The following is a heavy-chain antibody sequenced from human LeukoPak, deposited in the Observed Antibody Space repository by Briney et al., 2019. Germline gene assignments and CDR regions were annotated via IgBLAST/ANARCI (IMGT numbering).Heavy chain of an antibody. J-gene: IGHJ4*02. D-gene: IGHD2-15*01. CDR3: ARHLTATNFPFDY. V-gene: IGHV4-59*08. CDR1: GGSISGYF. CDR2: IYYTGTS. Sequence: PSETLSLTCTVSGGSISGYFWSWIRQPPGQGLEWIGYIYYTGTSSYNPSLKSRLTISVDRSNNQFSLKLNSVTATDTAVYYCARHLTATNFPFDYWGQGTLVTVSS.